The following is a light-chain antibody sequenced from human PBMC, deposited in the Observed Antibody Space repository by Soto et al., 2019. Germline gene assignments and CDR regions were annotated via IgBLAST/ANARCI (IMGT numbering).Light chain of an antibody. CDR1: QGISTS. V-gene: IGKV1-39*01. CDR2: GAS. CDR3: HQYGNSPPGT. Sequence: DIQMTQSPSSLSASVGDRVTITCRASQGISTSLNWYQQKLGKAPKLLIYGASSLHSGVPSRVSGSGSGTDFTLTISRLEPEDFAVYFCHQYGNSPPGTFGQGTRLEIK. J-gene: IGKJ5*01.